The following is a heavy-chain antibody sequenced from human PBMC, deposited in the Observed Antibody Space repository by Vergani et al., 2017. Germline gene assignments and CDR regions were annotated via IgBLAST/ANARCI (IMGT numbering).Heavy chain of an antibody. V-gene: IGHV3-9*01. Sequence: EVQLVESGGGLLQPGRSLRLSCAASGFTFNEFAMHWVRQAPGKGLEWVAGISWNGGIILYADSVKGRFNVSRDNGKNSLYLQMNSLRAEDTALYYCVKDIAASGNYWYFDLWGRGTLVTVSS. CDR3: VKDIAASGNYWYFDL. CDR2: ISWNGGII. D-gene: IGHD6-13*01. J-gene: IGHJ2*01. CDR1: GFTFNEFA.